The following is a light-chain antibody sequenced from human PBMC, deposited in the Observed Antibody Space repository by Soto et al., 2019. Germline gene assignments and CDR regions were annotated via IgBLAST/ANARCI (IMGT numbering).Light chain of an antibody. CDR2: AAS. J-gene: IGKJ3*01. Sequence: AIRMTQSPSSLSASTGDRVTITCRASQGISSYLAWYQQKPGKAPKLLIYAASTLQSGVPSRFSGSGSGTDFTLTISCLQSEDFATYYCQQYSYGLTFGPGTKVDIK. CDR3: QQYSYGLT. CDR1: QGISSY. V-gene: IGKV1-8*01.